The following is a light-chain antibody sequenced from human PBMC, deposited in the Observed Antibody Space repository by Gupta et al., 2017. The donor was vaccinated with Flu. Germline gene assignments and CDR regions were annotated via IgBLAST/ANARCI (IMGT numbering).Light chain of an antibody. CDR3: LQHNSYPWT. Sequence: DIQMTQSPSSLSASVGDRVTITCRASQDIGDDLGWYQQKPGKAPKRLIFAASSLQSGVPSRFSGSGSGTEFTLTIGSLQPEDFASYYCLQHNSYPWTFGQGTRVEIK. CDR2: AAS. CDR1: QDIGDD. V-gene: IGKV1-17*01. J-gene: IGKJ1*01.